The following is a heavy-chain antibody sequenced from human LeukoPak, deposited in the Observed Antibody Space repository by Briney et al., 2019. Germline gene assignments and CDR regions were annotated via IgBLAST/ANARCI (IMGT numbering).Heavy chain of an antibody. J-gene: IGHJ4*02. D-gene: IGHD3-22*01. CDR2: INHSGST. CDR3: ARAGDSSDYGDY. V-gene: IGHV4-34*01. CDR1: GFXVNRNY. Sequence: GSLRLSCAASGFXVNRNYINWIRQPPGKGLEWIGEINHSGSTNYNPSLKSRVTISVDTSKNQFSLKLSSVTAADTAVYYCARAGDSSDYGDYWGQGTLVTVSS.